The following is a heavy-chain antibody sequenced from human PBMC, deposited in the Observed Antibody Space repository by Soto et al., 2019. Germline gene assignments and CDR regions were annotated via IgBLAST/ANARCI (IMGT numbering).Heavy chain of an antibody. CDR2: IIPTFGTP. Sequence: QVQLVQSGTVVQRRGSSVKVSCQASGGTFSSHGMAWVRQAPGQGLEWMGGIIPTFGTPTYAPKFQGRVTITADKSTNTAYMELSSLRSEDTGVYYWASERSAHYFDFWGQGTLMTVSS. CDR3: ASERSAHYFDF. D-gene: IGHD1-26*01. V-gene: IGHV1-69*06. CDR1: GGTFSSHG. J-gene: IGHJ4*02.